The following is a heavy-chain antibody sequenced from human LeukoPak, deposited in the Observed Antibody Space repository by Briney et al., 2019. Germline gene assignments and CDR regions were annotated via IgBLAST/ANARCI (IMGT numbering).Heavy chain of an antibody. CDR2: ISSSSSYI. D-gene: IGHD3-9*01. J-gene: IGHJ3*02. CDR3: ASHLKVLRYFDWLLETYNDAFDI. Sequence: PGGSLRLSCAASGFTFSSYSMNWVRQAPGKGLEWVSSISSSSSYIYYADSVKGRFTISRDNAKNTLYLQMNSLRAEDTAVYYCASHLKVLRYFDWLLETYNDAFDIWGQGTMVTVSS. CDR1: GFTFSSYS. V-gene: IGHV3-21*01.